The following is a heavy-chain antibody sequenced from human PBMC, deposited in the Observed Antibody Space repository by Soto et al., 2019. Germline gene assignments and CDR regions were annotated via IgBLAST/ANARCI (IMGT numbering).Heavy chain of an antibody. Sequence: PGGSLRLSCVASGFTFNRDCMSWVRQAPGKGLGWVANIKQDGSENNYVDSVKGRFTIARDNAKNELYLQMNSLRAEDTVVYYCKRGGGNFVYWGQGTLVTVSS. J-gene: IGHJ4*02. CDR3: KRGGGNFVY. CDR1: GFTFNRDC. CDR2: IKQDGSEN. D-gene: IGHD1-26*01. V-gene: IGHV3-7*01.